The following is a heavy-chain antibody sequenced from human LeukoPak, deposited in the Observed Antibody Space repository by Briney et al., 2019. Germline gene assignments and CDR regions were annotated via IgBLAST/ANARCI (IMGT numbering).Heavy chain of an antibody. D-gene: IGHD3-22*01. CDR2: ISPRGGDT. CDR3: ARDYGDSSGYNDY. V-gene: IGHV1-46*01. CDR1: GYTFTGYY. Sequence: GASVKVSCKASGYTFTGYYMHWVRQAPGQGLEWMGLISPRGGDTTYAQSFQGRVSMTRDTSTTTVYMELTSLRAEDTAVYYCARDYGDSSGYNDYWGQGTLVTVSS. J-gene: IGHJ4*02.